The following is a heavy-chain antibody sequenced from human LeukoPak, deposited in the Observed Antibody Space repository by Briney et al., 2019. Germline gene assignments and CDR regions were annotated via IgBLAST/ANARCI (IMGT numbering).Heavy chain of an antibody. J-gene: IGHJ4*02. Sequence: SETLSLTCAVYGGSFSGYYWSWIRQPPGKGLEWIGYIYYSGSTNYNPSLKSRVTISVDTSKNQFSLKLSSVTAADTAVYYCARECRASSCSNLWGQGTLVTVSS. D-gene: IGHD2-15*01. CDR1: GGSFSGYY. CDR2: IYYSGST. CDR3: ARECRASSCSNL. V-gene: IGHV4-59*01.